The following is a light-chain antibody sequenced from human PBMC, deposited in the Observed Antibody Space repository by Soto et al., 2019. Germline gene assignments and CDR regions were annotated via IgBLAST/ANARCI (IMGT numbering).Light chain of an antibody. CDR3: QQYNNWLWT. V-gene: IGKV3-15*01. Sequence: EIVMTQSPATPSVSPGERATLSCRASQSVSSNLAWYQQKPGQAPRILIYGASTRATGIPARFSGSGSGTEFTLTISSLQSEDFAVYYCQQYNNWLWTFGQGTKVDIK. J-gene: IGKJ1*01. CDR2: GAS. CDR1: QSVSSN.